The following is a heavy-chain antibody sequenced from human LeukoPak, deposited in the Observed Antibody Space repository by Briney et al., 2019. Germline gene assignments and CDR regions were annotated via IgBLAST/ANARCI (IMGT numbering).Heavy chain of an antibody. V-gene: IGHV1-2*02. Sequence: ASVKVSCKASGYTFTGYYIHWVRQAPGQGLEWVGWINPKSGGIDYAQRLQGRVTMTTDTSIATAYMGLSRLTPDDTAVYFCARGTIGSYSSVHDWGQGTLVTVSS. CDR2: INPKSGGI. CDR1: GYTFTGYY. CDR3: ARGTIGSYSSVHD. D-gene: IGHD1-26*01. J-gene: IGHJ1*01.